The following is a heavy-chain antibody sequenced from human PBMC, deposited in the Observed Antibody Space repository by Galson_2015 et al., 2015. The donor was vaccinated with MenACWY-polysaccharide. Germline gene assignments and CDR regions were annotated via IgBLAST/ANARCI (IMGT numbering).Heavy chain of an antibody. CDR3: ARDLGYCSSTSCSPYNWFDP. CDR1: GYTFTGYY. Sequence: SVKVSCKASGYTFTGYYMHWVRQAPGQGLEWMGWINPNSGGTNYAQKFQGRVTMTRDTSISAAYMELSRLRSDDTAVYYCARDLGYCSSTSCSPYNWFDPWGQGTLLTVSS. J-gene: IGHJ5*02. CDR2: INPNSGGT. D-gene: IGHD2-2*01. V-gene: IGHV1-2*02.